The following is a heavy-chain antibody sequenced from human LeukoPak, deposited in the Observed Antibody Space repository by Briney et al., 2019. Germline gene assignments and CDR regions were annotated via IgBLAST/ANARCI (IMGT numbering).Heavy chain of an antibody. CDR1: GGTFSSYA. Sequence: SVKVSRKASGGTFSSYAISWVRQAPGQGLEWMGGIIPIFGTANYAQKFQGRVTITTDESTSTAYMELSSLRSEDTAVYYCARGPSPVGVGWVDYYYMDVWGKGTTVTVSS. CDR3: ARGPSPVGVGWVDYYYMDV. CDR2: IIPIFGTA. D-gene: IGHD2-8*01. J-gene: IGHJ6*03. V-gene: IGHV1-69*05.